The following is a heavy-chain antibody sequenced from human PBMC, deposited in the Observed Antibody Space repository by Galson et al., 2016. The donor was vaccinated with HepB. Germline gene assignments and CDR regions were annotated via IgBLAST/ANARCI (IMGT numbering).Heavy chain of an antibody. CDR3: ARDCPNWAIDY. Sequence: SLRLSCAASGSTFNTYPMNWVRQAPGKGLEWISYIGVNTHVKYYADSVKGRFTISRDNAKNSLYLEMNSLIAEDTAVYYCARDCPNWAIDYWGQGNLVTVSS. V-gene: IGHV3-48*01. CDR1: GSTFNTYP. J-gene: IGHJ4*02. CDR2: IGVNTHVK. D-gene: IGHD7-27*01.